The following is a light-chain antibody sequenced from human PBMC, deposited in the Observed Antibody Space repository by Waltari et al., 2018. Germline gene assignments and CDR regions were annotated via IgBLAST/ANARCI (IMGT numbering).Light chain of an antibody. J-gene: IGLJ3*02. CDR2: LDS. CDR3: HVWDGKTVM. CDR1: NIGGRR. V-gene: IGLV3-21*02. Sequence: SSVLTQAPSVSVAPGQTATVTCGGDNIGGRRVHWYQQRPDRAPVLVVYLDSDRPSGIPDRFSGSKSGNAATLTISRVEAGDEADYYCHVWDGKTVMFGGGTKLTVL.